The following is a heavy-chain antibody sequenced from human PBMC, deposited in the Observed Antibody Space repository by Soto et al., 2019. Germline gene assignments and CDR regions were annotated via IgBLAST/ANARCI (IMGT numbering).Heavy chain of an antibody. Sequence: SETLSLTCTVSGGSISSYYWSWIRQPPGKGLEWIGYVHYTGSTNYNSPLKSRVTISVDTSKKQLSLRLTSVTAAVTAVYYCSRPNEGDYAFDIWGRGTMVTVSS. J-gene: IGHJ3*02. CDR3: SRPNEGDYAFDI. V-gene: IGHV4-59*08. CDR1: GGSISSYY. CDR2: VHYTGST. D-gene: IGHD1-1*01.